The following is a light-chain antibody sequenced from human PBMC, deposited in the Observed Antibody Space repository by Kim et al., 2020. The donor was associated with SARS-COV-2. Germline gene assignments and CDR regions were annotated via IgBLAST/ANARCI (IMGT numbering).Light chain of an antibody. Sequence: SYELTQPPSVSVSPGQTASITCSGDKLGDKYACWYQQKPGQSPVLVIYQDSKRPSGIPERFSGSNSGNTATLTISGTQAMDEADYYCQAWDSSLVFVGGT. V-gene: IGLV3-1*01. CDR3: QAWDSSLV. CDR1: KLGDKY. J-gene: IGLJ2*01. CDR2: QDS.